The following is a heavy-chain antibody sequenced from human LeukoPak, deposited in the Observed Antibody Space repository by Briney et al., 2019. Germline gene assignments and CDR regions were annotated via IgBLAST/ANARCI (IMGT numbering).Heavy chain of an antibody. CDR2: LNHNGNVN. V-gene: IGHV3-7*03. Sequence: GGSLRLSCAASGFTFSSYWMNWARQATGKGLEWVASLNHNGNVNYYVDSVKGRFTISRDNAKNSLYLQMSNLRAEDTAVYFCARGGGLDVWGQGATVTVSS. CDR3: ARGGGLDV. D-gene: IGHD3-16*01. CDR1: GFTFSSYW. J-gene: IGHJ6*02.